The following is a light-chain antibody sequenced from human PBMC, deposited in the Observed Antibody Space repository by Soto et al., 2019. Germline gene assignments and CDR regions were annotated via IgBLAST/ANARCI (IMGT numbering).Light chain of an antibody. J-gene: IGLJ2*01. Sequence: QLVLTQPPSASGSPGQSVTISCTGTSSDIGSYNFVSWYQQHPGKAPKVMLYEVRKRPSVVPDRFSGSKSGNTASLTVSGLQADDEADYYCTSYAGGNIVVFGGGTKLTVL. V-gene: IGLV2-8*01. CDR1: SSDIGSYNF. CDR2: EVR. CDR3: TSYAGGNIVV.